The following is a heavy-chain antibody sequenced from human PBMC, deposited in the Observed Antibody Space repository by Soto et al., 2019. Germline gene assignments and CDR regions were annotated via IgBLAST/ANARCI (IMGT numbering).Heavy chain of an antibody. V-gene: IGHV3-30*18. CDR1: KFTFSSYG. J-gene: IGHJ4*02. CDR3: AKWKVPAMPLG. D-gene: IGHD2-2*01. Sequence: QVQLVESGGGVVQPGRSLRLSCAATKFTFSSYGEQWVRQAPGKGLEWVAVISYDGSNKYYADSVKGRFTISRDNSKNTLYLQMNSLRAEDTAVYYCAKWKVPAMPLGWGQGTLVTVSS. CDR2: ISYDGSNK.